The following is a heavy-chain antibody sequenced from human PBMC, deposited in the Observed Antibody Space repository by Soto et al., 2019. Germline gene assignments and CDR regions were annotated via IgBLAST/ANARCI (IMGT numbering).Heavy chain of an antibody. J-gene: IGHJ4*02. V-gene: IGHV1-18*01. Sequence: QVHLVQSGAEVKKPGASVKVSCQGSGYAFTTYGITWVRQAPGQGLEWMGWISAHNGNTNYAQKLQGRVTVTRDTSTRTAYMELRSWRYDDTAVYYCARGRYGDYWGQGALVTVSS. CDR1: GYAFTTYG. D-gene: IGHD1-26*01. CDR3: ARGRYGDY. CDR2: ISAHNGNT.